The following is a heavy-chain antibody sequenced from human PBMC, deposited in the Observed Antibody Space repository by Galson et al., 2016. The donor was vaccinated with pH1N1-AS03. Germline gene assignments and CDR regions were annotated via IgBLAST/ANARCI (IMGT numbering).Heavy chain of an antibody. D-gene: IGHD2-2*01. CDR3: ARRGHCTGISCYDLDS. V-gene: IGHV5-51*03. CDR1: GDSFNTYW. J-gene: IGHJ4*02. CDR2: IYPGDSDT. Sequence: QSGAEVKKPGESPKISCKGSGDSFNTYWIGWVRQMPGKGLEWMGIIYPGDSDTRYSPSFQGHVTISADASISTAYLQWSSLKASDTAIYYCARRGHCTGISCYDLDSWGQGTMVTVSS.